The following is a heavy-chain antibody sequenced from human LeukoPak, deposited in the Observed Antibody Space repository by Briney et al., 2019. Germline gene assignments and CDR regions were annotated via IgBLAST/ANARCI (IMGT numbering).Heavy chain of an antibody. Sequence: GGSLRLSCAASEFTFSNYPMSWVGQAPGTGLEGISALRGSGGSTYYADSVKGRFTISRDNSKNTLYLQMNSLGAEDTAVYYCAKEMGHSPHSSGTYWSDGGVGLDYWGQGTLVTVSS. CDR2: LRGSGGST. V-gene: IGHV3-23*01. CDR3: AKEMGHSPHSSGTYWSDGGVGLDY. J-gene: IGHJ4*02. CDR1: EFTFSNYP. D-gene: IGHD3-10*01.